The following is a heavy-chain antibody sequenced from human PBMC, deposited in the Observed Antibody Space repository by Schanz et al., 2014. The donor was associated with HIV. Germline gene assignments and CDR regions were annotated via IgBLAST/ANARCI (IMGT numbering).Heavy chain of an antibody. Sequence: QVQLVESGGGVVQPGRSLRLSCAASGFTFSSYAMHWVRQAPGKGLECVAFIWYDGSNKYYADSVKGRFTISRDNSKNTLYLQMNSLRAEDTAVYYCATAAVTDYSDNWGQGTLVTVSS. D-gene: IGHD4-17*01. CDR3: ATAAVTDYSDN. CDR1: GFTFSSYA. V-gene: IGHV3-33*08. CDR2: IWYDGSNK. J-gene: IGHJ4*02.